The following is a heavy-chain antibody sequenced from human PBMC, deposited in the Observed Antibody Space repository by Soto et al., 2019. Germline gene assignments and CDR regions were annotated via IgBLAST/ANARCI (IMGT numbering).Heavy chain of an antibody. CDR3: ARDGIGIAVAGTYNGMDV. D-gene: IGHD6-19*01. CDR2: IIPIFGTA. V-gene: IGHV1-69*01. J-gene: IGHJ6*02. CDR1: GGTFSNYA. Sequence: QVQLVQSGAEVKKPGSSVKVSCKASGGTFSNYAISWVRQAPGQGLEWMGGIIPIFGTANNPQKFQGRVTITADESTSTAYMELSSLRSADTAVYYCARDGIGIAVAGTYNGMDVCGQGTTVTVSS.